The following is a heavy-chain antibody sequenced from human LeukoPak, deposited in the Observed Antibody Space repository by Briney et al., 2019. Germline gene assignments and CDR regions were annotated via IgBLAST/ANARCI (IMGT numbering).Heavy chain of an antibody. J-gene: IGHJ4*02. Sequence: ASVKIPCNASGYTFTGCYIHWVRQAPGQGLEWMGWISPNSDDTNYAQKFQGRVNMTRDTSISTAYMELSRLRSDDTAIYYCARGGFDCWGQGTLVTVSS. CDR2: ISPNSDDT. V-gene: IGHV1-2*02. CDR3: ARGGFDC. CDR1: GYTFTGCY.